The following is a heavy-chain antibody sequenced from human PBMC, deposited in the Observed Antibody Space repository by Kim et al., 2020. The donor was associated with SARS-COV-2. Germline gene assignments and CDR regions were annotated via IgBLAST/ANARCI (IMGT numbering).Heavy chain of an antibody. CDR1: GFTFSSYW. Sequence: GGSLRLSCAASGFTFSSYWMSWVHQAPGKGLEWVANIKQDGSEKYYVDSVKGRFTISRDNAKNSLYLQMNSLRAEDTAVYYCARDRPLYCGGDCWGWFDPWGQGTLVTVSS. D-gene: IGHD2-21*02. V-gene: IGHV3-7*01. CDR3: ARDRPLYCGGDCWGWFDP. CDR2: IKQDGSEK. J-gene: IGHJ5*02.